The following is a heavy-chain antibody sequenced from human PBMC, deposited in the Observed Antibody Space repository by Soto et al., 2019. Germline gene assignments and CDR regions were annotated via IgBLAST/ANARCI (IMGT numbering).Heavy chain of an antibody. D-gene: IGHD3-9*01. Sequence: ASVKVSCTASGYTFTSYGISWVRQAPGQGLEWMGWISAYNGNTNYAQKLQGRVTMTTDTSTSTAYMELRSLRSDDTAVYYCARVGGTYYDILTGYPRVGWFDPWGQGTLVTVSS. J-gene: IGHJ5*02. V-gene: IGHV1-18*01. CDR1: GYTFTSYG. CDR2: ISAYNGNT. CDR3: ARVGGTYYDILTGYPRVGWFDP.